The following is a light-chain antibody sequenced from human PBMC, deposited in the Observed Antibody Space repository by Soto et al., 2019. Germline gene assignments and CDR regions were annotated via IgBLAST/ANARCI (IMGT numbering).Light chain of an antibody. Sequence: QSPLTLHAAASSFTRQSVTISCTGTISDFVVYNYVSLYQQHPGKAPKLMIYGVSNRPSGVSNRFSGSKSGNTASLTISGLQADDEADYYCSSHTTSSALQVFGPGTKVTVL. CDR3: SSHTTSSALQV. CDR2: GVS. V-gene: IGLV2-14*01. J-gene: IGLJ1*01. CDR1: ISDFVVYNY.